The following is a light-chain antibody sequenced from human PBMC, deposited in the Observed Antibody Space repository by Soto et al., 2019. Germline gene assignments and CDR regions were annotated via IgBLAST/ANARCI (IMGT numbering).Light chain of an antibody. Sequence: IVLTQSPGTLALSPGERATLSCRASQSVSDSYLAWYQHKPGQAPRVVIYDASSRATGIPDRFSGSGSGTDFTLTISRLEPEDFAVYYCQQYGSSPYTFGQGTKLEIK. V-gene: IGKV3-20*01. CDR2: DAS. J-gene: IGKJ2*01. CDR3: QQYGSSPYT. CDR1: QSVSDSY.